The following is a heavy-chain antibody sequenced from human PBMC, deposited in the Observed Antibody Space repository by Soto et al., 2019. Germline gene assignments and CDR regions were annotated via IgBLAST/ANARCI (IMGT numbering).Heavy chain of an antibody. D-gene: IGHD3-3*01. CDR1: GYSISSGYY. CDR2: IYHSGST. V-gene: IGHV4-38-2*01. J-gene: IGHJ4*02. CDR3: ARFSPYYGFWSGYSTGFDY. Sequence: SETLSLTCAVSGYSISSGYYWGWIRQPPGKGLEWIGSIYHSGSTYYNPSLKSRVTISVDTSKNQFSLKLSSVTAADTAVYYCARFSPYYGFWSGYSTGFDYWGQGTMVTVYS.